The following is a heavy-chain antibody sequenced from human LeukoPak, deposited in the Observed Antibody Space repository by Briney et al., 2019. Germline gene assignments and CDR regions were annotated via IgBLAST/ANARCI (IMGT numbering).Heavy chain of an antibody. D-gene: IGHD4-23*01. J-gene: IGHJ4*02. V-gene: IGHV3-74*01. CDR3: ARDDYGGRGEFDY. CDR2: INSDGSTT. CDR1: GFTFSSYW. Sequence: GGSLRLSCAASGFTFSSYWMHWVRQAPGQGLVWVSRINSDGSTTTYAYSVKGRFTISRDNAKNTLYLQMNSLRAEDTAVYYCARDDYGGRGEFDYWGQGTLVTVSS.